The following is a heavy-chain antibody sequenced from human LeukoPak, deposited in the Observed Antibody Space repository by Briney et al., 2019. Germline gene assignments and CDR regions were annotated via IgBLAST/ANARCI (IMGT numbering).Heavy chain of an antibody. Sequence: SETLSLTCAVYGGSFSGYYWSWIRQPPGKGPEWIGEINHSGSTNYNPSLKSRVTISVDTSKNQFSLKLSSVTAADTAVYYCARGKGISAAYLVDVWGKGTTVTVSS. V-gene: IGHV4-34*01. J-gene: IGHJ6*04. CDR3: ARGKGISAAYLVDV. D-gene: IGHD6-13*01. CDR2: INHSGST. CDR1: GGSFSGYY.